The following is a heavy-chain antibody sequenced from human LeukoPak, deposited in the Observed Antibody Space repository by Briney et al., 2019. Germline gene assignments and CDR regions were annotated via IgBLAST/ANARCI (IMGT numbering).Heavy chain of an antibody. CDR3: ARDSDSSAPPRFDP. V-gene: IGHV4-59*01. D-gene: IGHD3-22*01. J-gene: IGHJ5*02. CDR1: GASISSYY. Sequence: SETLSLTCTVSGASISSYYWSWIRQPPGKGLEWIGYIYYSGSTNYNPSLKSRVTISVDTSKNQFSLKLSSVTAADTAVYYCARDSDSSAPPRFDPWGQGTLVTVSS. CDR2: IYYSGST.